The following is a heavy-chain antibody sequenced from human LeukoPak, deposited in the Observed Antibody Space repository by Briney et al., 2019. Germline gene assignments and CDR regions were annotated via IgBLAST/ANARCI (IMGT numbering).Heavy chain of an antibody. J-gene: IGHJ3*02. Sequence: SETLSLTCTVSGYSISSGYYWSWIRQPPGKGLEWIGYIYYSGSTYYNPSLKSRVTISVDTSKNQFSLKLNSVTAADTAVYYCARGGTGDGAFDIWGQGTMVTVSS. CDR2: IYYSGST. V-gene: IGHV4-30-4*08. CDR3: ARGGTGDGAFDI. CDR1: GYSISSGYY. D-gene: IGHD7-27*01.